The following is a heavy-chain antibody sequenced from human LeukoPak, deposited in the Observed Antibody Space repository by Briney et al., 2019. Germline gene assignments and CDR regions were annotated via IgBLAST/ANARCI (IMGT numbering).Heavy chain of an antibody. J-gene: IGHJ5*02. CDR3: ARDNPGEQGTQAKFAL. D-gene: IGHD3-10*01. Sequence: PGGSLRLSCAASGFTFDDYAMHWVRQAQGKGLEWVSGISWNSGSIGYADSVKGRFTISRDNAKNSLYQQMNSLRAEDTAVYYCARDNPGEQGTQAKFALWGQGTLVTVSS. CDR2: ISWNSGSI. CDR1: GFTFDDYA. V-gene: IGHV3-9*01.